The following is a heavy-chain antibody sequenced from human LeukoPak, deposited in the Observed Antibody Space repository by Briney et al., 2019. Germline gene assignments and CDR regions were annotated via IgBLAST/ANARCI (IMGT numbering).Heavy chain of an antibody. CDR1: GFTFSSYA. CDR3: AKYLPLVVAASDNRFDP. CDR2: ISGSGGST. J-gene: IGHJ5*02. V-gene: IGHV3-23*01. Sequence: PGGSLRLSCAASGFTFSSYAMSWVRQAPGKGLEWVSAISGSGGSTYYADSVKGRFTISRDNSKNTLYLQMNSLRAEDTAVYYCAKYLPLVVAASDNRFDPWGQGTLVTVSS. D-gene: IGHD2-15*01.